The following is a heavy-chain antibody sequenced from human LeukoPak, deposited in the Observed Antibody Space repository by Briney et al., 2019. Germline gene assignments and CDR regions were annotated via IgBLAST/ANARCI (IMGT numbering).Heavy chain of an antibody. CDR1: GYSFTSYW. Sequence: GESLKISCKGSGYSFTSYWIGWVRQMPGKGLEWMGIIYPGDSDTRYSPSFQGQVTISADKSIGTAYLQWSSLKASDTAMYYCARQRSYYDSSGYPDDSPYSIFDYWGQGTLVTVSS. J-gene: IGHJ4*02. V-gene: IGHV5-51*01. CDR2: IYPGDSDT. CDR3: ARQRSYYDSSGYPDDSPYSIFDY. D-gene: IGHD3-22*01.